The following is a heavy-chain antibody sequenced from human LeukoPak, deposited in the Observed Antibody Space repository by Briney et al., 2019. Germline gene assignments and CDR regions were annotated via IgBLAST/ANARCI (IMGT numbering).Heavy chain of an antibody. V-gene: IGHV4-31*03. J-gene: IGHJ4*02. Sequence: SETLSLTCTVSGGSISSGGYYWSWIRQHPGKGLEWIGYLYYTGTTYYNPSLKSRIIISVDTSKNQFSLKLSSVTAADTAVYYCARWYSSGWGFDYWGQGTLVTVSS. CDR1: GGSISSGGYY. D-gene: IGHD6-19*01. CDR2: LYYTGTT. CDR3: ARWYSSGWGFDY.